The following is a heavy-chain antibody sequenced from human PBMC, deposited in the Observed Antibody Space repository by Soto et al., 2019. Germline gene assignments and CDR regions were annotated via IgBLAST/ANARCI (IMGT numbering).Heavy chain of an antibody. Sequence: QEQLVQSGAEVKKPGAPVKVSCKASGYTFSNYNINWVRQASGQGREWMGWMNPDRGNTGYAEKFQGRVTMTRNSSISTAYMELSGLRSEDTAVYYCAREAASDPSFYYHYMDVWGKGTTVTVSS. CDR1: GYTFSNYN. J-gene: IGHJ6*03. V-gene: IGHV1-8*01. D-gene: IGHD3-10*01. CDR2: MNPDRGNT. CDR3: AREAASDPSFYYHYMDV.